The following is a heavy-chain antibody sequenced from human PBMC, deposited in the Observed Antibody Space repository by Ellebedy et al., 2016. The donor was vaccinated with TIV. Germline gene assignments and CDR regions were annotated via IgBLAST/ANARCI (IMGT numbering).Heavy chain of an antibody. CDR2: ISYSGDLM. J-gene: IGHJ4*02. CDR3: ARASAGLDY. CDR1: GFTFSGYY. V-gene: IGHV3-11*01. D-gene: IGHD6-13*01. Sequence: GESLKISCAASGFTFSGYYMSWFRQAPGKGPEWVSYISYSGDLMYYADSVKGRFTTSRDNAENSLYLQMNSLRAEDTAVYYCARASAGLDYWGQGTLVTVSS.